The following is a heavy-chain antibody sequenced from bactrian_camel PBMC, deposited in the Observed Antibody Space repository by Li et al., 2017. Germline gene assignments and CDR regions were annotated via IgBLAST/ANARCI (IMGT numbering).Heavy chain of an antibody. CDR2: IVSGGEDT. J-gene: IGHJ6*01. V-gene: IGHV3S25*01. CDR3: VRTASSQMGWADFGY. CDR1: GLALSSYW. D-gene: IGHD5*01. Sequence: VQLVESGGGLVQPGGSLTLSCAASGLALSSYWIYWVRQAPGKGLERVSGIVSGGEDTSYADSVKGRFTISRDNTKNTVYLQMNSLKPEDTAVYYCVRTASSQMGWADFGYWGQGTQVTVS.